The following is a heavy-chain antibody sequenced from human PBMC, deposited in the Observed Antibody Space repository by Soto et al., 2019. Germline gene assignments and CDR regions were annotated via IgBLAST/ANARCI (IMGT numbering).Heavy chain of an antibody. J-gene: IGHJ4*02. D-gene: IGHD3-22*01. CDR2: INPNSGGT. V-gene: IGHV1-2*02. CDR3: ARDRHYYDSSGHHAGLDY. CDR1: GYTFTGYY. Sequence: ASVKVSCKACGYTFTGYYMHWVGQAPGQGREWMGWINPNSGGTNYAQKFQGRVTMTRDTSISTAYMELSRLRSDDTAVYYCARDRHYYDSSGHHAGLDYWGQGTLVTVSS.